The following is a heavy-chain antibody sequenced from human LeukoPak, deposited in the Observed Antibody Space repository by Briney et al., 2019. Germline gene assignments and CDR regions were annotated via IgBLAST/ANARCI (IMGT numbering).Heavy chain of an antibody. D-gene: IGHD5-12*01. CDR2: IIPIFGTA. CDR3: ASDPTGYSGYDLGY. CDR1: GGTFSSDA. V-gene: IGHV1-69*06. Sequence: EASVKVSCKASGGTFSSDAISWVRQAPGQGLEWMGRIIPIFGTANYAQKFQGRVTITADRSTSTAYMELSSLRSEDTAAYYCASDPTGYSGYDLGYWGQGTLVTVSS. J-gene: IGHJ4*02.